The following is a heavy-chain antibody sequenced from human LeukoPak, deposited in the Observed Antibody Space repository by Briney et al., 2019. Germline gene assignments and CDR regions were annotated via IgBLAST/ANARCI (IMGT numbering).Heavy chain of an antibody. Sequence: SETLSLTCAVSGGSISSGGYYWSWIRQPPGKGLEWIGYIYYSGSTNYNPSLKSRVTISVDTSKNQFSLKLSSVTAADTAVYYCARALELYAFDIWGQGTMVTVSS. V-gene: IGHV4-61*08. CDR3: ARALELYAFDI. CDR2: IYYSGST. J-gene: IGHJ3*02. D-gene: IGHD1-7*01. CDR1: GGSISSGGYY.